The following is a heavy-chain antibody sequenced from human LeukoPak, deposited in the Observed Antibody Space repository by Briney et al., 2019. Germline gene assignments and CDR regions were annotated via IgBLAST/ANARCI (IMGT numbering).Heavy chain of an antibody. J-gene: IGHJ6*03. Sequence: GSLRLSCAASRFTFSSYGMHWVRQAPGKGLEWVAYIQYDGSNAQYADSVKGRFSISRDSSKNILYLKMNSLRAEDTAVYYCAKDRCSNGVGCYYYYMDVWGKGTTVTISS. CDR3: AKDRCSNGVGCYYYYMDV. D-gene: IGHD2-8*01. V-gene: IGHV3-30*02. CDR2: IQYDGSNA. CDR1: RFTFSSYG.